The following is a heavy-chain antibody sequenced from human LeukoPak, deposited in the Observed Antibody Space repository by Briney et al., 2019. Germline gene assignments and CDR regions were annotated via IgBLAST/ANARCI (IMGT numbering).Heavy chain of an antibody. V-gene: IGHV1-2*04. CDR3: ARRSDYNHYDY. D-gene: IGHD4-11*01. CDR2: INPNSGGT. Sequence: ASVKVSCKASGYTFTGYYMHWVRQAPGQGLEWMGWINPNSGGTNYAQKFQGWVTMTRDTSISTAYLQWSSLKASDTAMYYCARRSDYNHYDYWGQGTLVTVSS. CDR1: GYTFTGYY. J-gene: IGHJ4*02.